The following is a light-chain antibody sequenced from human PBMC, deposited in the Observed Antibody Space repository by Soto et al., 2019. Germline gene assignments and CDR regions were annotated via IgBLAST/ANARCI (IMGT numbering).Light chain of an antibody. J-gene: IGKJ4*01. CDR3: QQYGTSPLT. V-gene: IGKV3-20*01. CDR1: QSVSSNY. CDR2: GAS. Sequence: EIVLTQSPGTLSLSPGERATLSCRASQSVSSNYLAWYQQKPGQAPRLLIYGASSRATGIPDRFSGSGSGTDFTLTINRLEPEDFAVYYCQQYGTSPLTFGGGTKVEIK.